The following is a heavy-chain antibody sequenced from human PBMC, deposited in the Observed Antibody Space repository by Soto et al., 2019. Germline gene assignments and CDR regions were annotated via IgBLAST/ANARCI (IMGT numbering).Heavy chain of an antibody. V-gene: IGHV4-59*01. CDR2: IYYSGGT. Sequence: SETLSLTCTVSGGSISTYWWSWIRQPPRKGLEWIGYIYYSGGTNYNPSLKSRVTISVDTSKNQLSLKLTSVTAADTAVYYCARSRGSTRSFDYWGQGTLVTVSS. CDR1: GGSISTYW. CDR3: ARSRGSTRSFDY. J-gene: IGHJ4*02. D-gene: IGHD2-15*01.